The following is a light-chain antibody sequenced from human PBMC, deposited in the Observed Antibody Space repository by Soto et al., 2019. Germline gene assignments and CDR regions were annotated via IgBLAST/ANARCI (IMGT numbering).Light chain of an antibody. J-gene: IGKJ4*01. CDR1: QSVSSSC. CDR2: GAS. Sequence: EIVLTQSPGTLSLSPGERATLSCRASQSVSSSCLAWYQQKPGQAPRLLIYGASSRATGIPDRFSGSGSGTDFTLTISRLEPEDFAVYYCQKYGNSPSLTFGGGTNVEIK. V-gene: IGKV3-20*01. CDR3: QKYGNSPSLT.